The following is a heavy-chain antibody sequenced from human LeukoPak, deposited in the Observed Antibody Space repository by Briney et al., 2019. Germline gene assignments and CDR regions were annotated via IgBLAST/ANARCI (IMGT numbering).Heavy chain of an antibody. CDR1: GFTFSSYG. D-gene: IGHD6-13*01. V-gene: IGHV3-30*02. Sequence: GGSLRLSCAASGFTFSSYGMHWVRQAPGKGLEWVAFIRYDGSNKYYADSVKGRFTISRDNSKNTLYLQMNSLRAEDTAVYYCARAPTSGVAAAGTKGWGQGTLVTVSS. CDR3: ARAPTSGVAAAGTKG. J-gene: IGHJ4*02. CDR2: IRYDGSNK.